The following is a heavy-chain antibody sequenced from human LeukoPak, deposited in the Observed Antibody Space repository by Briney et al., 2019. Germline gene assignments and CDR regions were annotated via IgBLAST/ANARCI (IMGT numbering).Heavy chain of an antibody. CDR2: ISYDGDDK. CDR3: AIESVWFGDVLGGLDV. D-gene: IGHD3-10*01. V-gene: IGHV3-30*03. CDR1: GFTFSKYG. J-gene: IGHJ6*02. Sequence: GGSLRLSCVASGFTFSKYGMHWVRQAPGKGLEWVALISYDGDDKYYADSVKGRFTVSRDISKNTLSLQMNALRTEDTAVYYCAIESVWFGDVLGGLDVWGQGTTVIVSS.